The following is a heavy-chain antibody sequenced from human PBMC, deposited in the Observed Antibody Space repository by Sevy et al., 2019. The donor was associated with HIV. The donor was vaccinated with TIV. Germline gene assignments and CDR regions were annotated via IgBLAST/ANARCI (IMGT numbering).Heavy chain of an antibody. D-gene: IGHD3-3*01. J-gene: IGHJ5*02. Sequence: KQSQTLSLTCAISGDSVYSSTVAWYWIRQSPSRGLEWLGRTYYRSKWYNDYALSVKGRIIISPDTSKNQFSLQLNSVTPEDTAVYYCARAITIFGLTIMLDPWGQGTLVTVSS. CDR2: TYYRSKWYN. CDR1: GDSVYSSTVA. CDR3: ARAITIFGLTIMLDP. V-gene: IGHV6-1*01.